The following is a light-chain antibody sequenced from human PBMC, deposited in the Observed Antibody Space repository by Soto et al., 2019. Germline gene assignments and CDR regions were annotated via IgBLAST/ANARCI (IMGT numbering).Light chain of an antibody. CDR3: QQVESYPST. CDR2: AAS. CDR1: QGISSF. V-gene: IGKV1-9*01. Sequence: IQLTQTPSSLSASVGDRVTITCRASQGISSFLAWYQQKPGKAPKLLIYAASSLQSGVPSRFSGSGFGTDFTLTITSLQPEDFATYYCQQVESYPSTFGRGTKVDI. J-gene: IGKJ4*01.